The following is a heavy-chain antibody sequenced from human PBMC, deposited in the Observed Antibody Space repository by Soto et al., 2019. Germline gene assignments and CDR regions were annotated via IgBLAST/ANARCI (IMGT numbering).Heavy chain of an antibody. Sequence: QVQLQQWGAGLLKPSETLSLTCAVYGGSFSGYYWSWIRQPPGKGLEWIGEINHSGSTNYNPSLKSRVTISVDTSKNQFSLKLSSVTAADTAVYYCARTYYDILTGYLGFDYWGQGTLVTVSS. CDR2: INHSGST. CDR3: ARTYYDILTGYLGFDY. J-gene: IGHJ4*02. D-gene: IGHD3-9*01. V-gene: IGHV4-34*01. CDR1: GGSFSGYY.